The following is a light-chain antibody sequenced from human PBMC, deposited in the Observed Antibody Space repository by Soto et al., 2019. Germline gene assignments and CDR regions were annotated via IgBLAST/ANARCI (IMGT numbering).Light chain of an antibody. CDR1: SSDVGHPYNY. J-gene: IGLJ3*02. V-gene: IGLV2-14*03. Sequence: QSALTQPASVSGSPGQSITISCTGTSSDVGHPYNYVSWYQQHPGKAPKLLIFKVSNRPSGISGRFSGSKSGNTASLTISGLQAEDEADYYCMSFSDSTSTHWVLGGGTKLTVL. CDR2: KVS. CDR3: MSFSDSTSTHWV.